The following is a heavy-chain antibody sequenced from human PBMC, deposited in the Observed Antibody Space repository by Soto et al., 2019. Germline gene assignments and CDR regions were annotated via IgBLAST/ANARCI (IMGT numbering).Heavy chain of an antibody. D-gene: IGHD2-2*01. CDR2: IYPGDSDT. Sequence: GESLKISCKGSGYSFTSYWIGWVRQMPGKGLEWMGIIYPGDSDTRYSPSFQGQVTISADKSISTAYLQWSSLRASDTAMYYCATDADKANTLDGYWGQGTLVTVSS. CDR1: GYSFTSYW. J-gene: IGHJ4*02. V-gene: IGHV5-51*01. CDR3: ATDADKANTLDGY.